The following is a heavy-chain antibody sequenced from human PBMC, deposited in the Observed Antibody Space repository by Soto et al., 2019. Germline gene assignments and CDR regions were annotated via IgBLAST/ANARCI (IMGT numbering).Heavy chain of an antibody. CDR3: ARDTYYYGSGSSAIDL. J-gene: IGHJ5*02. V-gene: IGHV3-33*01. CDR1: GFMFSSYG. CDR2: IWYDGTNK. Sequence: GGSPRLSCAASGFMFSSYGMYWVRQAPGKGLEWVAVIWYDGTNKYYADSVKGRFTISRDNSKDTLNLQMNSLRVEDTAVYHCARDTYYYGSGSSAIDLWGQGTLVTGAS. D-gene: IGHD3-10*01.